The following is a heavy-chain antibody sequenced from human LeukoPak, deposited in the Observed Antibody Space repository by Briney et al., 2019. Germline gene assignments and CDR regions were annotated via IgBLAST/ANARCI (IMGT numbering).Heavy chain of an antibody. V-gene: IGHV3-23*01. CDR2: LTGDGNT. CDR3: AKVKWKLIGYFDY. Sequence: PGGSLRLSCAASGFTFTSYAMSWVRQAPGKGLEWVSVLTGDGNTYCADSVKGRFTNSRDDSKNTLFLQMNSLRAEDTAVYFCAKVKWKLIGYFDYWGQGTLVTVSS. CDR1: GFTFTSYA. J-gene: IGHJ4*02. D-gene: IGHD1-20*01.